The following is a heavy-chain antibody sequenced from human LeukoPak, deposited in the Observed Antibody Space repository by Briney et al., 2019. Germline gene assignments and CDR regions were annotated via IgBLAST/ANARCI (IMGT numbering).Heavy chain of an antibody. D-gene: IGHD6-13*01. J-gene: IGHJ4*02. CDR3: VRDQMAAGGNLDPYFDY. V-gene: IGHV3-30-3*01. Sequence: GGSLRLSCVASAFTFSSYAIHWVRQAPGKGLEWVAVISYDGSNKYYADSVKGRFTISRDNSKNTVYLQMNSLRADDTAVYYCVRDQMAAGGNLDPYFDYWGQGTLVTVSS. CDR2: ISYDGSNK. CDR1: AFTFSSYA.